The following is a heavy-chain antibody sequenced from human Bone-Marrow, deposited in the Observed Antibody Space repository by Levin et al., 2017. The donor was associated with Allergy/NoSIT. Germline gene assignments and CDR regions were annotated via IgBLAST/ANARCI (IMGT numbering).Heavy chain of an antibody. D-gene: IGHD3-9*01. CDR3: ARDPTLKVLRYFDWLSSYNWFDP. V-gene: IGHV3-74*01. J-gene: IGHJ5*02. CDR1: GFTFSSYW. CDR2: INSDGSST. Sequence: GGSLRLSCAASGFTFSSYWMHWVRQAPGKGLVWVSRINSDGSSTSYADSVKGRFTISRDNAKNTLYLQMNSLRAEDTAVYYCARDPTLKVLRYFDWLSSYNWFDPWGQGTLVTVSS.